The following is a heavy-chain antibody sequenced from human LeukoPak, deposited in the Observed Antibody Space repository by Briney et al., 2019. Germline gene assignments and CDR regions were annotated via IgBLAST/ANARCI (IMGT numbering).Heavy chain of an antibody. D-gene: IGHD3-22*01. CDR3: ARDWSFTEYCYDSSGYYDYYGMDV. CDR2: IKQDGSEK. J-gene: IGHJ6*02. V-gene: IGHV3-7*01. Sequence: AGGSLRLSCAASGFTFSSYWMSWVRQAPGKGLEWVANIKQDGSEKYYVDSVKGRFTISRDNAKNSLYLQMNSLRAEDTAVYYCARDWSFTEYCYDSSGYYDYYGMDVWGQGTTVTVSS. CDR1: GFTFSSYW.